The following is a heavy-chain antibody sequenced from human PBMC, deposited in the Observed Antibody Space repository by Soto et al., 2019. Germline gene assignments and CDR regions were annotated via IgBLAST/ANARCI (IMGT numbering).Heavy chain of an antibody. V-gene: IGHV3-72*01. CDR1: GFTLSDHY. CDR2: SRDKPQGYST. CDR3: VRAKYFSDSSGYTSCLDY. J-gene: IGHJ4*02. Sequence: EVQLVASGAGLVQPGGSLRLSCAGSGFTLSDHYSYWVRQAPGKGLEWFGRSRDKPQGYSTAYAASVKGRFTTSRDESKNSAYLQMNSLKPEDAAVSYCVRAKYFSDSSGYTSCLDYWGQGTLVTVSS. D-gene: IGHD3-22*01.